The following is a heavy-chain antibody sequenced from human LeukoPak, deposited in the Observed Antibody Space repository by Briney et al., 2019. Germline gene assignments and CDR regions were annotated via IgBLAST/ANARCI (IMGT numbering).Heavy chain of an antibody. J-gene: IGHJ4*02. D-gene: IGHD3-10*01. CDR1: GGSISSYY. Sequence: PSETLSLTCTVSGGSISSYYWSWIRQPPGKGLEWIGYIYYSGSTNYKPSLKSRVTISVDTSKNQFSLKLSSVTAADTAVYYCAKDLGTMVRVFDYWGQGTLVTVSS. CDR3: AKDLGTMVRVFDY. CDR2: IYYSGST. V-gene: IGHV4-59*12.